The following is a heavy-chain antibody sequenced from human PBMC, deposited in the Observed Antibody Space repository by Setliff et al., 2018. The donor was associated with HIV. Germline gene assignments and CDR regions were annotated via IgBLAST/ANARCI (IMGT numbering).Heavy chain of an antibody. D-gene: IGHD2-21*02. V-gene: IGHV1-46*01. CDR3: VRKYAKGKNIAVVTARDRAFDI. Sequence: ASVKVSCKTSGYAFTNSYLHWVRQAPGQGLEWMGMISPRAGSTNYAQKFEGRVTMTRNTSIITAYMELSSLRFEDTAMYYCVRKYAKGKNIAVVTARDRAFDIWGQGTMVTVSS. CDR2: ISPRAGST. J-gene: IGHJ3*02. CDR1: GYAFTNSY.